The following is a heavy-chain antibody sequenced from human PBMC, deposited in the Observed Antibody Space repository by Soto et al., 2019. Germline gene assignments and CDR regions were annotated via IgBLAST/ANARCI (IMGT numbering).Heavy chain of an antibody. J-gene: IGHJ5*02. CDR2: IKQDGREN. Sequence: EVQLVESGGGLVQPGGSLRLSCAASGFTFSNYWMTWVRQAPWKGLSWVANIKQDGRENYYVDSVKGRFTISRDKAKKSLYLQMNSLRAADTAVYYCARYGRDYDSSGYCSPHGFDPWGQGTLVIVSS. D-gene: IGHD3-22*01. V-gene: IGHV3-7*05. CDR3: ARYGRDYDSSGYCSPHGFDP. CDR1: GFTFSNYW.